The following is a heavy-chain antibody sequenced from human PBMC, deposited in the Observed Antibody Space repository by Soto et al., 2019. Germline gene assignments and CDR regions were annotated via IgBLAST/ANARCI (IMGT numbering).Heavy chain of an antibody. V-gene: IGHV4-31*03. CDR1: GGSISSADFY. D-gene: IGHD2-21*02. CDR3: ARAYCGGDCYHPREFDY. J-gene: IGHJ4*02. Sequence: QVQLQESGPGLVKPSQTLSLTCTVSGGSISSADFYWSWIRQHPGKGLEYIGYIYHSGSTYSNPSLKSRVSLSVDTSKDQFSLRLNSVTAADTAMYYCARAYCGGDCYHPREFDYWGQGTLVTVSS. CDR2: IYHSGST.